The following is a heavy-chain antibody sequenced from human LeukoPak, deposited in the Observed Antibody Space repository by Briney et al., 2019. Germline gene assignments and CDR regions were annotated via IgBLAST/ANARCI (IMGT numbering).Heavy chain of an antibody. V-gene: IGHV3-53*01. CDR3: ARRGDGGRSFDY. CDR1: GFAVSSNY. D-gene: IGHD4-23*01. J-gene: IGHJ4*02. CDR2: IYSGGNT. Sequence: GGSLRLFCAASGFAVSSNYLSWVRQAPGKGLEWVSVIYSGGNTYYADSVKGRFAISRDNSKNTLFLQMHSLRAEDTAVYYCARRGDGGRSFDYWGQGTLVTVSS.